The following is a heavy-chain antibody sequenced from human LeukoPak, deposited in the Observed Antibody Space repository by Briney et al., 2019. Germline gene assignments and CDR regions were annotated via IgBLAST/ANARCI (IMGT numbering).Heavy chain of an antibody. CDR3: ARGTPYYYGSGSYFYYYYGMDV. CDR1: GFTFSSYG. CDR2: ISYDGSNK. D-gene: IGHD3-10*01. Sequence: PGGSLRLSCAASGFTFSSYGMHWVRQAPGKGLEWVAVISYDGSNKYYADSVKGRFTISRDNSKNTLYLQMNSLRAEDTAVYYCARGTPYYYGSGSYFYYYYGMDVWGQGTTVTVSS. J-gene: IGHJ6*02. V-gene: IGHV3-30*03.